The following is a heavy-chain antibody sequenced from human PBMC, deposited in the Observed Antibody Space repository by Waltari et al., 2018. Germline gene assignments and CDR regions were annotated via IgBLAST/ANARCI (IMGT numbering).Heavy chain of an antibody. V-gene: IGHV4-59*01. D-gene: IGHD3-16*01. CDR3: AGLGGVTTPYYYYYDMDV. CDR1: GGSISSYY. Sequence: QVQLQESGPGLVKPSETLSLTCTVSGGSISSYYWSWIRQPPGKGLEWIGYIYYSGSTNHNPSLKSRVTISVDTSKNQFSLKLSSVTAADTAVYYCAGLGGVTTPYYYYYDMDVWGQGTTVTVSS. CDR2: IYYSGST. J-gene: IGHJ6*02.